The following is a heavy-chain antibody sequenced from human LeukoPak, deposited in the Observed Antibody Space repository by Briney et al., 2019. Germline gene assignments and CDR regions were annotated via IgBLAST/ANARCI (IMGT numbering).Heavy chain of an antibody. CDR2: IIPIFSTA. D-gene: IGHD1-14*01. CDR3: ATTWVVPYDAFDI. Sequence: SVKVSCKASGGSFSSYAISWVRQAPGQGLEWMGGIIPIFSTANYAQKFQGRVTITADESTSTAYMELSSLRSEDTAVYYCATTWVVPYDAFDIWGQGTMVTVSS. V-gene: IGHV1-69*13. J-gene: IGHJ3*02. CDR1: GGSFSSYA.